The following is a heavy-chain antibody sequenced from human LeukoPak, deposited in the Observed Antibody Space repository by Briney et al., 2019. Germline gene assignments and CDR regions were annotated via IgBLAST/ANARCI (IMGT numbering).Heavy chain of an antibody. D-gene: IGHD1-7*01. CDR3: AREGVGGTTDALDI. CDR2: IYYSGST. V-gene: IGHV4-59*01. Sequence: SETLSLTCTVSGGSISSYYWSWIRQPPGKGLEWIGYIYYSGSTNYNPSLKSRVTISVDTSKNQFSLKLSSVTAADTAVYYCAREGVGGTTDALDIWGQGTMVTVSS. J-gene: IGHJ3*02. CDR1: GGSISSYY.